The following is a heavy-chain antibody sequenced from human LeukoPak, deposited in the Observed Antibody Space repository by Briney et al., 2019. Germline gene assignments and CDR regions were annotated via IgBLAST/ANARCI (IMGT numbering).Heavy chain of an antibody. CDR3: ARDPYFWSGYFPYYFDY. CDR1: GVTFSSYS. V-gene: IGHV3-21*01. Sequence: PGGSLRLSCAASGVTFSSYSMNWVRQAPGKGLECVLSISSSSSYIYYADSVKGRFTISRDNAKNSLYLQMNSLRAEDTAVYYCARDPYFWSGYFPYYFDYWGQGTLVTVSS. CDR2: ISSSSSYI. D-gene: IGHD3-3*01. J-gene: IGHJ4*02.